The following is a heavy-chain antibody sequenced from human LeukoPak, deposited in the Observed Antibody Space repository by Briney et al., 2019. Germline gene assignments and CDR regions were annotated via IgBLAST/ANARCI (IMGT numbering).Heavy chain of an antibody. CDR2: INPNSGGT. CDR3: ASVVVVAANDAFYI. D-gene: IGHD2-15*01. J-gene: IGHJ3*02. V-gene: IGHV1-2*02. CDR1: GYTFTGYY. Sequence: ASVKVSCKASGYTFTGYYMHWVRQAPGQGLEWMGWINPNSGGTNYAQKFQGRVTMTRDTSISTAYMELSRLRSDDTAVYYCASVVVVAANDAFYIWGQGTTVTVPS.